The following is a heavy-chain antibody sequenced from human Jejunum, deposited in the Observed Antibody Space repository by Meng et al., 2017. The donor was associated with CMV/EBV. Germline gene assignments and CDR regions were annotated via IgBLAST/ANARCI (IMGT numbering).Heavy chain of an antibody. V-gene: IGHV1-69*12. J-gene: IGHJ4*02. CDR3: ARGRRNEPLFDY. D-gene: IGHD1-14*01. CDR1: GDSFSTQT. Sequence: QVELVQSGSEVKKPGCSVRVACKTSGDSFSTQTFSWVRQAPGQGLEWMGGLIAVFDKTKAAPRFQDRVTFTADESTSTAYMELSSLTFDDTAVYFCARGRRNEPLFDYWGQGTLVTVSS. CDR2: LIAVFDKT.